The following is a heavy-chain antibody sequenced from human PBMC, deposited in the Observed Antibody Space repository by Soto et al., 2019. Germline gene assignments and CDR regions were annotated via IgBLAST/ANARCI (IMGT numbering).Heavy chain of an antibody. CDR2: IDPSDSYT. CDR1: GYSFTSYW. J-gene: IGHJ5*02. Sequence: GESPKISCKGSGYSFTSYWISWVRQMPGKGLEWMGRIDPSDSYTNYSPSFQGHVTISADKSISTAYLQWSSLKASDTAMYYCARSLPDWFDPWGQGTLVTVSS. CDR3: ARSLPDWFDP. V-gene: IGHV5-10-1*01.